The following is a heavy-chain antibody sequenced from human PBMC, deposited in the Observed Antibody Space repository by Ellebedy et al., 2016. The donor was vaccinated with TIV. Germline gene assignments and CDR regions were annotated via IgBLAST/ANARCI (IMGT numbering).Heavy chain of an antibody. J-gene: IGHJ4*02. D-gene: IGHD5-18*01. CDR3: ARENTAGMNGIVDY. CDR2: ISAYNGNT. Sequence: AASVKVSCKASGYTFTSYGISWVRQAPGQGLEWMGWISAYNGNTNYAPKLQGRVTMTPDTSTSPAYMELRSLRSDDTAVYYGARENTAGMNGIVDYWGQGTLVTVSS. CDR1: GYTFTSYG. V-gene: IGHV1-18*01.